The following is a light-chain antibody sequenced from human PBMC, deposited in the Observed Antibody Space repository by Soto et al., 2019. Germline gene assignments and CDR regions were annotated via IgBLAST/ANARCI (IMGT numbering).Light chain of an antibody. CDR2: DAS. CDR1: QDISSY. CDR3: QQYDNILAPT. V-gene: IGKV1-33*01. Sequence: DIQMTQSPSSLSASVGDRVTITCQASQDISSYLNWFQQKPGKAPNLLIFDASKLQTGVPSRFSGSGSGTDFTFTISGLQPEDIATYYCQQYDNILAPTFGGGTRVDI. J-gene: IGKJ4*01.